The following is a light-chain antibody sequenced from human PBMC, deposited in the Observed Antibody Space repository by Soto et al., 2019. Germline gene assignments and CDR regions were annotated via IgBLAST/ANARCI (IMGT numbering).Light chain of an antibody. CDR2: DVT. CDR3: CSFAGSNILL. Sequence: QSVLTQPRSVSGSPGQSVTISCTGTSRDVGGYNYVSWYQRHPGKAPKLIISDVTKRPSGVPDRFSGSKSGNTASLTISGLQAEDEADYDCCSFAGSNILLFGGGTKLTVL. CDR1: SRDVGGYNY. V-gene: IGLV2-11*01. J-gene: IGLJ2*01.